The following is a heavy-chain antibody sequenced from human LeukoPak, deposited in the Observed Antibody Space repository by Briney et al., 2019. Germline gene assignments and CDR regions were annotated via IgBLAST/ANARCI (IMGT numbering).Heavy chain of an antibody. D-gene: IGHD6-19*01. CDR2: TRYDGSNK. CDR3: ARDRYSIDWYGVDV. CDR1: GFTFSSYG. Sequence: GGSLRLSCAASGFTFSSYGMHWVRQAPGKGLEWVAGTRYDGSNKNYADSVKGRFTISRDNSNNTLYLQVSSLRAEDTAVYYCARDRYSIDWYGVDVWGQGTTVTVSS. V-gene: IGHV3-33*01. J-gene: IGHJ6*02.